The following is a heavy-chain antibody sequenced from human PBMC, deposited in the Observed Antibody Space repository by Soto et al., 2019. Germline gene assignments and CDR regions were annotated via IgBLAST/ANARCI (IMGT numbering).Heavy chain of an antibody. CDR2: INPNSGGT. J-gene: IGHJ6*02. CDR1: GYTFTGYY. D-gene: IGHD2-15*01. Sequence: ASVKVSCKASGYTFTGYYMHWVRQAPGQGLEWMGWINPNSGGTNYAQKFQGWVTMTRDTSISTAYMELSRLRSDDTAVYYCARGGLGYCSGGSCYPYYYGMDVWGQGTTVTVSS. CDR3: ARGGLGYCSGGSCYPYYYGMDV. V-gene: IGHV1-2*04.